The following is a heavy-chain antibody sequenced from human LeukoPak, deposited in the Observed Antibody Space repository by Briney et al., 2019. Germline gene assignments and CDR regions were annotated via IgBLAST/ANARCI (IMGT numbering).Heavy chain of an antibody. Sequence: PETLSLTCTVSGGSISSYYWSWIRQPPGKGLEWIGEINHSGSTNYNPSLKSRVTISVDTSKNQFSLKLSSVTAADTAVYYCASGYYYDAFDIWGQGTMVTVSS. CDR2: INHSGST. CDR3: ASGYYYDAFDI. J-gene: IGHJ3*02. V-gene: IGHV4-34*01. D-gene: IGHD3-22*01. CDR1: GGSISSYY.